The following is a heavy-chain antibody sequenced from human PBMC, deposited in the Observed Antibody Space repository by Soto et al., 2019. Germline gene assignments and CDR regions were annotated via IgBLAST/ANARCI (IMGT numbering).Heavy chain of an antibody. CDR1: GFTFRSYA. CDR3: AKDLPAYYDYVWGSYRYRTWFDP. Sequence: EVQLLESGGGLVQPGGSLRLSCAGSGFTFRSYAMSWVRQAPGKGLEWVSGITGSSGNRYYADSVKGRFTISRDNSNNTLYLQMNSLRAADTAVYFCAKDLPAYYDYVWGSYRYRTWFDPWGQGTLVTVAS. V-gene: IGHV3-23*01. J-gene: IGHJ5*02. CDR2: ITGSSGNR. D-gene: IGHD3-16*02.